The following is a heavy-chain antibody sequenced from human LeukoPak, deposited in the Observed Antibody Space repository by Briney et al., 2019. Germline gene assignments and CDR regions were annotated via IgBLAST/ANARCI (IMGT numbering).Heavy chain of an antibody. CDR3: ARDRVGDSDAFDV. Sequence: GGSLRLSCAASGYRFSNNWMSWVRQAPGKGLEWVANIKKDGSEKYYVDSVKGRFTISRDNAKSSLYLQMSSLRAEDTAIYYCARDRVGDSDAFDVWGQGTVVTVSS. CDR2: IKKDGSEK. CDR1: GYRFSNNW. D-gene: IGHD2-21*01. V-gene: IGHV3-7*01. J-gene: IGHJ3*01.